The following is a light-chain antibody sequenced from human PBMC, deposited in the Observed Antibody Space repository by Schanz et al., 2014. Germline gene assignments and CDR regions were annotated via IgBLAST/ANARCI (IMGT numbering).Light chain of an antibody. CDR3: SSYGGSNFVV. CDR1: TSDVGGYNY. CDR2: DVS. V-gene: IGLV2-11*01. J-gene: IGLJ2*01. Sequence: QSVLTQPRSVSGSPGQSVTISCAGTTSDVGGYNYVSWYQHHPGKVPKLIIYDVSKRPSGVPDRFSGSKSGNTASLTVSGLQAEDEADYYCSSYGGSNFVVFGGGTKLTVL.